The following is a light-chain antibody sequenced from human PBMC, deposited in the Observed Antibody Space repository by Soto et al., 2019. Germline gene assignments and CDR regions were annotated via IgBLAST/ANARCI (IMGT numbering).Light chain of an antibody. CDR3: QQFSEDPT. J-gene: IGKJ1*01. CDR2: EAS. CDR1: ENIGEW. V-gene: IGKV1-5*01. Sequence: DIQMTQSPSTLSASLGDRVTISCRASENIGEWLAWYQQKAGKAPKLLIYEASHLESGAPSRFSVGGFGTEFTLTITSLQPEDFATYYCQQFSEDPTFGQGTKVEVK.